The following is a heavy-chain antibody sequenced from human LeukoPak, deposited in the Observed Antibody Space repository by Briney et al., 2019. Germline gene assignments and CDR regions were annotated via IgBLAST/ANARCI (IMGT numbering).Heavy chain of an antibody. V-gene: IGHV4-34*01. J-gene: IGHJ4*02. CDR1: GGSFSGYY. D-gene: IGHD3-16*01. Sequence: SETLSLTCAVYGGSFSGYYWSWIRQPPGKGLEWIGEINHSGSTNYNPSLKSRVTISVDTSKNQFSLKLSSVTAADTAVYYCARARAEGVYFDYWGQGTLVTVSS. CDR3: ARARAEGVYFDY. CDR2: INHSGST.